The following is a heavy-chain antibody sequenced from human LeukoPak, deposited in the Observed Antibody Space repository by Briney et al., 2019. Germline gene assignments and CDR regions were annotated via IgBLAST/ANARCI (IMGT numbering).Heavy chain of an antibody. D-gene: IGHD1-14*01. J-gene: IGHJ5*02. CDR2: ISYDGSSK. CDR1: GFTFSSYA. Sequence: GGSLRLSCAASGFTFSSYAMHWVRQAPGKGLEWVAVISYDGSSKYYADSVKGRFIISRDNSKNTLHLQMNSLRDEDTAVYYCARTALSDSPEGSWGQGTLVTVSS. V-gene: IGHV3-30-3*01. CDR3: ARTALSDSPEGS.